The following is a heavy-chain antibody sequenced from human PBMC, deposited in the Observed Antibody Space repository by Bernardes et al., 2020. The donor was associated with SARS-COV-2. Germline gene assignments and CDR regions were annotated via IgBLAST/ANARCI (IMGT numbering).Heavy chain of an antibody. CDR1: GGSISASY. CDR3: ARGFDY. J-gene: IGHJ4*02. V-gene: IGHV4-59*01. CDR2: LYYTGST. Sequence: SETLSLTCTVSGGSISASYWSWFRQPPGQGLEWIGYLYYTGSTNYNPSLQSRVTISVDTPKNQFSLKLSSVTAADTAVYYCARGFDYWGQGILVTVSS.